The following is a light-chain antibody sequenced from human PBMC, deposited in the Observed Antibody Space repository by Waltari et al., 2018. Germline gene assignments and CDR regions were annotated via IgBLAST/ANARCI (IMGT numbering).Light chain of an antibody. CDR2: VDTDGSH. CDR1: SGHNSYT. Sequence: QLVLTQSPSASASLGASVKLTCTLSSGHNSYTIAWHQQQPEKGPRYLMKVDTDGSHDNGDGIPHRFSGSSSGAERYLTISGLQSEDEADYYCQTWGTGIRVVFGGGTKLTVL. V-gene: IGLV4-69*01. CDR3: QTWGTGIRVV. J-gene: IGLJ2*01.